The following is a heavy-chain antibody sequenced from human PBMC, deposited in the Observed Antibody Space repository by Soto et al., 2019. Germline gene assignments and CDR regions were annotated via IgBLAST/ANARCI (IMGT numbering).Heavy chain of an antibody. V-gene: IGHV1-24*01. CDR2: FDPEDGET. J-gene: IGHJ6*02. CDR1: GYTLTELS. CDR3: ATDHYGAGNCCCRMDD. D-gene: IGHD3-10*01. Sequence: ASVKVSCKVSGYTLTELSMHWVRQAPGKGLEWMGGFDPEDGETIYAQKFQGRVAMTEDTSTDTAYMELSSLRSEDTAVYYCATDHYGAGNCCCRMDDWGQGTTVTVSS.